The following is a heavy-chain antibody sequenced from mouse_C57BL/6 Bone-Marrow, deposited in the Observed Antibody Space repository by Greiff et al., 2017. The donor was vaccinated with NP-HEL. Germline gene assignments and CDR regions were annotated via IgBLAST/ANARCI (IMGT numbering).Heavy chain of an antibody. V-gene: IGHV1-55*01. CDR3: ARGERNYYGSSYDYAMDY. D-gene: IGHD1-1*01. CDR2: IYPGSGST. CDR1: GYTFTSYW. J-gene: IGHJ4*01. Sequence: QVQLQQPGAELVKPGASVMMSCKASGYTFTSYWITWVKQRPGQGLEWIGDIYPGSGSTNYNEKFKSKATLTVDTSSSTAYMQLSSLTSEDSAVYYCARGERNYYGSSYDYAMDYWGQGTSVTVSS.